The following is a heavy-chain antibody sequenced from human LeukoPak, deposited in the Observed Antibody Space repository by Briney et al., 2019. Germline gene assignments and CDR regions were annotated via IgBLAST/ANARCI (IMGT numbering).Heavy chain of an antibody. CDR1: GFTFSSYA. CDR3: ARGTAEVVTADDAFDI. V-gene: IGHV3-30*04. J-gene: IGHJ3*02. CDR2: ISYDGSNK. D-gene: IGHD2-21*02. Sequence: GRSLRLSCAASGFTFSSYAMHWVRQAPGKGLGWVAVISYDGSNKYYADSVKGRFTISRDNSKNTLYLQMNSLRAEDTAVYYCARGTAEVVTADDAFDIWGQGTMVTVSS.